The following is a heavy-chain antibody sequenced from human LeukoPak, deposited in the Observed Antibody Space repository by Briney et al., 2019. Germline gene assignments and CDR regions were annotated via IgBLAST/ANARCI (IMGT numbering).Heavy chain of an antibody. J-gene: IGHJ5*02. Sequence: GGSLRLSCAASGFTFSSYWMSWVRQAPGKGLEWVANIKQDGSEKYYVDSVKGRFTISRDNAKNSLYLQMNSLRAEDTAVYYCARDFQASYYYDSSGYYRVSGWFDPWGQGTLVTVSS. CDR3: ARDFQASYYYDSSGYYRVSGWFDP. CDR1: GFTFSSYW. D-gene: IGHD3-22*01. V-gene: IGHV3-7*03. CDR2: IKQDGSEK.